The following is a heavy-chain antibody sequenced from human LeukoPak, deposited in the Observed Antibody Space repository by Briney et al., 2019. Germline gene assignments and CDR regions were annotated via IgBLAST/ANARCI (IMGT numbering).Heavy chain of an antibody. J-gene: IGHJ4*02. CDR2: ISPDSGAT. CDR1: GYTFTGDI. CDR3: ARPEYKYGYLLVY. V-gene: IGHV1-2*02. Sequence: GASGNVSCKASGYTFTGDIVHWVRHAPEQGLEWMGWISPDSGATKYAERFQGKVTMTRDTSINTAYMELTGMKSDDTAVYYCARPEYKYGYLLVYWGQGTLVTVSS. D-gene: IGHD5-18*01.